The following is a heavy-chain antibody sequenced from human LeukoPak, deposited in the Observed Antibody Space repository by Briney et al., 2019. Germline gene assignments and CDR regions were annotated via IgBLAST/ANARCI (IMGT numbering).Heavy chain of an antibody. CDR2: INHSGST. CDR3: ARSRPSPLTYYGMDV. V-gene: IGHV4-34*01. D-gene: IGHD3-9*01. Sequence: PSETLSLTCTVSGGSISGYYWSWIRQPPGKGLEWIGEINHSGSTNYNPSLKSRVTISVDTSKNQFSLKLSSVTAADTAVYYCARSRPSPLTYYGMDVWGQGTTVTVSS. J-gene: IGHJ6*02. CDR1: GGSISGYY.